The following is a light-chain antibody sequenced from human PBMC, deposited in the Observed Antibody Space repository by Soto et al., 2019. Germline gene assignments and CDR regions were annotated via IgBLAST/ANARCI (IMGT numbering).Light chain of an antibody. V-gene: IGLV1-44*01. J-gene: IGLJ2*01. CDR3: ATWDDSLNVLV. CDR2: SNN. Sequence: QSVLTQPPSASGTPGQRVTISCSGSSSNIGSNTVNWYQQLPGTAPKLLIYSNNQWPSGVPDRFSGSKSGTSASLAISGLQSEDEADYYCATWDDSLNVLVFGGGTKLTVL. CDR1: SSNIGSNT.